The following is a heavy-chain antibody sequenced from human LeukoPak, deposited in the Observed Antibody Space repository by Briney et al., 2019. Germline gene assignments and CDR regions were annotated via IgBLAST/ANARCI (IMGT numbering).Heavy chain of an antibody. CDR1: GNTFTDYF. CDR3: ASLDAFDM. V-gene: IGHV1-2*02. J-gene: IGHJ3*02. CDR2: VNPNSGGT. Sequence: ASVKVSCKASGNTFTDYFIHWVRQAPGQGLEWMGWVNPNSGGTNYAQKFQGRVTMTRDTSISTTYMELSRPRSDDTAMYYCASLDAFDMWGQGTMVTVSS.